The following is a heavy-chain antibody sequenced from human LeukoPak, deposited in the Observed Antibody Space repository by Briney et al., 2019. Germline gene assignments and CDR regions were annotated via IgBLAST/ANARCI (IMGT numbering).Heavy chain of an antibody. D-gene: IGHD1-14*01. CDR2: ISDNSYWI. Sequence: GGSLRLSCAASGFTFSSYSMSWVRQAPGKGLEWVSSISDNSYWIYYADSVEGRFIISRDNAKNSLYLQMNSLRAEDTAVYYCARGNQGAGFDPWGQGTLVTVSS. CDR3: ARGNQGAGFDP. V-gene: IGHV3-21*01. CDR1: GFTFSSYS. J-gene: IGHJ5*02.